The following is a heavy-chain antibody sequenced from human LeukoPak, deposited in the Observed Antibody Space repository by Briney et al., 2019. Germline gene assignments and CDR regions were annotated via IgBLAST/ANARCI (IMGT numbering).Heavy chain of an antibody. V-gene: IGHV1-2*02. Sequence: ASVKVSCKASGYTFAGYYMHWVRQAPGQGLEWMGWINPNSGGTNYAQKFQGRVTMTRDTSISTAYMELSGLRSDDTAVYYCAREPSFGVAEKWGQGTLVTVSS. CDR2: INPNSGGT. J-gene: IGHJ4*02. D-gene: IGHD3-3*01. CDR3: AREPSFGVAEK. CDR1: GYTFAGYY.